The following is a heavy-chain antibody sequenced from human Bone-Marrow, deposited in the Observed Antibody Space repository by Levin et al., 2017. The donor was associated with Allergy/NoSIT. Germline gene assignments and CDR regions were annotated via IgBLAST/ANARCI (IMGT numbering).Heavy chain of an antibody. CDR1: GFTFRTHA. J-gene: IGHJ4*02. Sequence: GESLKISCAASGFTFRTHAMHWVRQAPGRGLEWVAVISYDGSKKYYADSVKGRFTISRDNSKNTLYLQMNSLRTEDTARYCCARDNYNYVYDYWGQGTLVTVSS. CDR3: ARDNYNYVYDY. CDR2: ISYDGSKK. V-gene: IGHV3-30-3*01. D-gene: IGHD1-7*01.